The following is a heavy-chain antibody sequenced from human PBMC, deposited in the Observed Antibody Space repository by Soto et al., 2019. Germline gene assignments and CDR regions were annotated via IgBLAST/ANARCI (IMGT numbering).Heavy chain of an antibody. CDR1: GYTFSTYA. Sequence: QVQLVQSGAEVKKPGASVKVSCKASGYTFSTYAVQWVRQAPGQSLEWIGWIHAGNGDTKYSQKFHDRVTITRDTSASTTYMELSSLSSEDTAVYYCARVPRYTSDIVEVPAVMFEDWFVPWGQGTLVTVSS. J-gene: IGHJ5*02. CDR3: ARVPRYTSDIVEVPAVMFEDWFVP. V-gene: IGHV1-3*01. D-gene: IGHD2-2*01. CDR2: IHAGNGDT.